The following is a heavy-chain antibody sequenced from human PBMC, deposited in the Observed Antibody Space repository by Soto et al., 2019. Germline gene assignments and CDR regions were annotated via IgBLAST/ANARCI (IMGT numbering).Heavy chain of an antibody. V-gene: IGHV3-9*01. CDR1: GFTFDDYA. CDR2: ISWNSGSI. CDR3: AKGAYEEHDAFDI. D-gene: IGHD1-26*01. J-gene: IGHJ3*02. Sequence: EVQLVESGGGLVQPGRSLRLSCAASGFTFDDYAMHWVQQAPGKGLEWVSGISWNSGSIGYADSVKGRFTISRDNAKNSLYLQMNSLRAEDTAFYYCAKGAYEEHDAFDIWGQGTMVTVSS.